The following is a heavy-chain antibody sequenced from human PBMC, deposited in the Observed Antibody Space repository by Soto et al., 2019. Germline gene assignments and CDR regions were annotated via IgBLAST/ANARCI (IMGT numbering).Heavy chain of an antibody. J-gene: IGHJ3*02. CDR3: GRDRIAAAGAPEYEREI. Sequence: EEQLLESGGGLVQPGGSLRLSCAASGFNFNTYAMSWVRQAPGKGLEWVSSISGSGGSTYYTDSVKGRFTISRDNSNNRLNLQMNSLRAYDTPIYYCGRDRIAAAGAPEYEREIWGQGTMVT. V-gene: IGHV3-23*01. CDR1: GFNFNTYA. CDR2: ISGSGGST. D-gene: IGHD6-13*01.